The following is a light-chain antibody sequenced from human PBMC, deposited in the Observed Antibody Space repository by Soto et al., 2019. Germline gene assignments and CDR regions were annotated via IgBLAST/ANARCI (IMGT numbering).Light chain of an antibody. V-gene: IGKV3-15*01. J-gene: IGKJ1*01. Sequence: EIVMTQSPVTLSVSPGERATLSCRASQSVGSNLAWYQQKPGQAPRLLIHATSTRATGIPARFRGSGSGTEFTLSNSSLESDDFVVDYCQLYINWTPGTFGQGTKVEIK. CDR2: ATS. CDR3: QLYINWTPGT. CDR1: QSVGSN.